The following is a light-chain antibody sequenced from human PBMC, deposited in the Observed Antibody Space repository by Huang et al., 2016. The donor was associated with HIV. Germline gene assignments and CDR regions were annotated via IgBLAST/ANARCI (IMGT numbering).Light chain of an antibody. CDR2: SSS. CDR3: QQSFNTPLT. CDR1: QSISTY. V-gene: IGKV1-39*01. Sequence: DIQMTQSPSSLSASVGDRVTISCRASQSISTYLNWYQQKPGKAPKLLIFSSSTLETGVPARFSGGGSGTDFTLTINTLQPDDFAVYYCQQSFNTPLTFGGGTNAEIK. J-gene: IGKJ4*01.